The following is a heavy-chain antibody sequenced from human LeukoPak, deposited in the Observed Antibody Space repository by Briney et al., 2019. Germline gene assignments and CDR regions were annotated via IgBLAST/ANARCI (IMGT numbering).Heavy chain of an antibody. Sequence: GASVKVSCKASGGTLSSYAISWVRQAPGQGLEWMGRIIPILGIANYAQKFQGRVTITADKSTSTAYMELSSLRSEDTAVYYCARARPPSIQLWPSPYDYWGQGTLVTVSS. CDR2: IIPILGIA. J-gene: IGHJ4*02. D-gene: IGHD5-18*01. CDR3: ARARPPSIQLWPSPYDY. V-gene: IGHV1-69*04. CDR1: GGTLSSYA.